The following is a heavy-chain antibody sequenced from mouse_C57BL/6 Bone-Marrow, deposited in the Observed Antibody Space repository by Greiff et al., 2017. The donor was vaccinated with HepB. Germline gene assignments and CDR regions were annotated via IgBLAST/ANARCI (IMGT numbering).Heavy chain of an antibody. CDR3: ARGKYDYSWYFDV. CDR1: GYTFTSYG. J-gene: IGHJ1*03. D-gene: IGHD2-4*01. V-gene: IGHV1-81*01. Sequence: QVQLQQSGAELARPGASVKLSCKASGYTFTSYGISWVKQRTGQGLEWIGEIYPRSGNTYYNEKFKGEATLTADKSSSTAYMELRSLTSEDSAVYFCARGKYDYSWYFDVWGTGTTVTVSS. CDR2: IYPRSGNT.